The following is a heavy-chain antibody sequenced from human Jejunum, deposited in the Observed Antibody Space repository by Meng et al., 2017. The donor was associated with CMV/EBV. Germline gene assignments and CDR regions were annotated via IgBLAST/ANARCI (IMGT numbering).Heavy chain of an antibody. CDR1: ISNNW. V-gene: IGHV4-4*02. Sequence: ISNNWWSWVRQAPGKGLEWIGEIHYTRTTKYNPSLKSRVIMSVDKSKNQFSLNVTSVTAADTAVYYCARGYCRSSSCYRGGNFDSWGQGTLVTVSS. CDR2: IHYTRTT. J-gene: IGHJ4*02. CDR3: ARGYCRSSSCYRGGNFDS. D-gene: IGHD2-2*01.